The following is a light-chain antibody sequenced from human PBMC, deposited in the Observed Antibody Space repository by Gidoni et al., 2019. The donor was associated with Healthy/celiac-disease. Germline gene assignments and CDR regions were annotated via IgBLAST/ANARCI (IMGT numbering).Light chain of an antibody. CDR3: QQYNSYSRT. J-gene: IGKJ2*01. CDR1: QSISSW. Sequence: IQMTQSPSTLSASVGYRSTITCRASQSISSWLAWYQQKPGKAPKLLISKASSLESGVPSRCIGSGSGTEFTLTISSRQPDDFATYYCQQYNSYSRTFGQGTKLEIK. V-gene: IGKV1-5*03. CDR2: KAS.